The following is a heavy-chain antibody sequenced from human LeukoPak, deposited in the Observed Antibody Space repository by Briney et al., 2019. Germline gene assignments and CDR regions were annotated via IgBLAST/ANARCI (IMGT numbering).Heavy chain of an antibody. CDR1: GGATSSSNYY. CDR2: IFYSGTT. CDR3: ARLPNHGGHSGDGY. D-gene: IGHD4-23*01. Sequence: SETLSLTCTVSGGATSSSNYYWAWIRQPPGKGLEWMGSIFYSGTTHYNPSLKSRVTISADTSKNQFSLKLSSVTAADTAVYYCARLPNHGGHSGDGYWGQGTLVNVSS. J-gene: IGHJ4*02. V-gene: IGHV4-39*01.